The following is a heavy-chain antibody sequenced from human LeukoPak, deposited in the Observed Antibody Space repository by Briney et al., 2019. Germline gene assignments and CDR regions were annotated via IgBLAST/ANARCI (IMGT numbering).Heavy chain of an antibody. CDR1: GLSLSTSGVG. D-gene: IGHD6-13*01. CDR3: AHRRVATEVAAVAGTIGFDY. J-gene: IGHJ4*02. CDR2: IYWDDDK. Sequence: SGPTLVKPTQTLTLTCTFSGLSLSTSGVGVGWIRQPPGKALEWLALIYWDDDKRYSPSLKSRLTITKDTSKNQVVLTMTNMDPVDTATYYCAHRRVATEVAAVAGTIGFDYWGQGTLVTVSS. V-gene: IGHV2-5*02.